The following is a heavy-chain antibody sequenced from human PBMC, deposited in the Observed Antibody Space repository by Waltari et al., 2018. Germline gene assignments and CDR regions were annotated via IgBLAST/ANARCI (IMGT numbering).Heavy chain of an antibody. CDR1: GYTLTELS. Sequence: QVQLVQSGAEVKKPGASVKVSCKVSGYTLTELSMHWVRQAPGKGLEWMGGFDPEDGETSYAQKVQGRVTMTEDTSTDTAYMELSSLRSEDTAVYYCATGAGSRYDSSGYYRGAPAGGYFQHWGQGTLVTVSS. CDR3: ATGAGSRYDSSGYYRGAPAGGYFQH. CDR2: FDPEDGET. D-gene: IGHD3-22*01. J-gene: IGHJ1*01. V-gene: IGHV1-24*01.